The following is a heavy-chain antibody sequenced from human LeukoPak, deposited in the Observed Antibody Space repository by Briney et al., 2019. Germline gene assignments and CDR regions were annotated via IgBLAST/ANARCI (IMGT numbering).Heavy chain of an antibody. V-gene: IGHV3-30*02. CDR3: AKGDSSGWYGPYYFDY. CDR1: GFTFSSYG. D-gene: IGHD6-19*01. Sequence: GGSLRLSCAASGFTFSSYGMHWVRQAPGKGLEWVAFIRYDGSNKYYADSVKGRFTISRDNSKNTLYLQMNSLRAEDTVVYYCAKGDSSGWYGPYYFDYWGQGTLVTVSS. CDR2: IRYDGSNK. J-gene: IGHJ4*02.